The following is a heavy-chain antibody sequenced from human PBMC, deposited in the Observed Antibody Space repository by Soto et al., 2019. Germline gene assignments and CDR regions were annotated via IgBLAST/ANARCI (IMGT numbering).Heavy chain of an antibody. CDR1: GYIFTDYY. V-gene: IGHV1-2*06. CDR3: ARVPIVSPRTYYYYGLDV. CDR2: INPNSGGT. D-gene: IGHD1-26*01. J-gene: IGHJ6*02. Sequence: GASVKVSCKASGYIFTDYYMHWVRQAPGQELGWMGRINPNSGGTNYAQKFQGRVTMTRDTSISTAYMELSSLRSEDTAVYYCARVPIVSPRTYYYYGLDVWCQGTTVSVAS.